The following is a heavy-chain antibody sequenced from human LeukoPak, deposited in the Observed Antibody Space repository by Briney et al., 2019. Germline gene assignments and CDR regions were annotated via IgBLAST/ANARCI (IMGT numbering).Heavy chain of an antibody. J-gene: IGHJ3*02. Sequence: GGSLRLSCAASGFTFSSYGMHWVRQAPGKGLEWVAVISYDGSNKYYADSVKGRFTISRDNSKNTLYLQMNSLRAEDTAVYYCASRTPPAFDDYYDSSGYPFDAFDIWGQGTMVTVSS. V-gene: IGHV3-30*03. CDR3: ASRTPPAFDDYYDSSGYPFDAFDI. CDR1: GFTFSSYG. D-gene: IGHD3-22*01. CDR2: ISYDGSNK.